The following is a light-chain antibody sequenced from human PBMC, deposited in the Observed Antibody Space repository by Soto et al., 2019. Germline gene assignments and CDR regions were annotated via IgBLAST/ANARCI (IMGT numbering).Light chain of an antibody. J-gene: IGKJ4*01. Sequence: IVLTQSPDTLSLSPGEGATLYCRASHSVSGRYLAWYQQKPGQAPRLLIYDASSRATGIPDRFSGSGSGTDFTLTISSLEPEDSAVYYCQQYGSSPLLTFGGGTKVEIK. CDR1: HSVSGRY. CDR2: DAS. CDR3: QQYGSSPLLT. V-gene: IGKV3-20*01.